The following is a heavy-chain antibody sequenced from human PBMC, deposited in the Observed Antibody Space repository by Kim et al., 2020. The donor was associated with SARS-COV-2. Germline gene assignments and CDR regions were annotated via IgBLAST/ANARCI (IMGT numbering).Heavy chain of an antibody. CDR1: DGSISSYQ. J-gene: IGHJ6*03. Sequence: SETLSLTCYVSDGSISSYQWSWIRQPPGKGLEWVGYIYNSGRNNYNPSLKSRVTISVDTSKNQFSLTLNSVTAADTAMYYCARRSRYYDLLTGYRFYMDVWGRGTAVTVSS. V-gene: IGHV4-59*08. CDR2: IYNSGRN. D-gene: IGHD3-9*01. CDR3: ARRSRYYDLLTGYRFYMDV.